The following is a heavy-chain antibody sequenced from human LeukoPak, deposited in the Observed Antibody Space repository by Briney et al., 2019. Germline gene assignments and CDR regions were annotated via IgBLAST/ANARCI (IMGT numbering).Heavy chain of an antibody. D-gene: IGHD3-10*01. J-gene: IGHJ6*03. CDR2: INSDGSST. Sequence: GGALRLSCAASGFTFSTYWMHWVRQAPGKGVVWVSRINSDGSSTSSADSVEGRFTISRDNAKNTLYLQMNSLRAEETAVYYCAREVRGFGYYMDVWGKGTTVTVSS. V-gene: IGHV3-74*01. CDR3: AREVRGFGYYMDV. CDR1: GFTFSTYW.